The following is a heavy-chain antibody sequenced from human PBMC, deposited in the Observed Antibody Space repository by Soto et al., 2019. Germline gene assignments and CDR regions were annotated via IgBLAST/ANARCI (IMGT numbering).Heavy chain of an antibody. D-gene: IGHD3-22*01. Sequence: GSLRLSCAASGFTFSLYSMIWVRQAPGKGLEWVASITSSSSYIYYEDSLKGRFTISRDNAKNSLFLQLDSLRAEDTAVYFCVRARSTDSRPDYWGQGTLVTVSS. CDR3: VRARSTDSRPDY. CDR1: GFTFSLYS. CDR2: ITSSSSYI. V-gene: IGHV3-21*01. J-gene: IGHJ4*02.